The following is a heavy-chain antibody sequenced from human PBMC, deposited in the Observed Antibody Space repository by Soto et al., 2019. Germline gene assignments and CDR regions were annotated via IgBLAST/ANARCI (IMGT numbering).Heavy chain of an antibody. J-gene: IGHJ4*02. D-gene: IGHD6-13*01. CDR2: IYYSGST. Sequence: QVQLQESGPGLVKPSQTLSLTCTVSGGSISSGGYYWSWIRQHPGKGLEWIGYIYYSGSTYYNPSLKSRVTISVDTSKTQCSLKLSSVTAADTAVYYCARSFSIAAAGPFCYWAQGTLVCASS. V-gene: IGHV4-31*03. CDR3: ARSFSIAAAGPFCY. CDR1: GGSISSGGYY.